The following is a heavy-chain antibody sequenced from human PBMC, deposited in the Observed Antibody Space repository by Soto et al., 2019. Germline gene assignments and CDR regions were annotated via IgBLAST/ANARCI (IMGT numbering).Heavy chain of an antibody. CDR3: ARGQPHYYGSERPMDV. V-gene: IGHV1-69*06. J-gene: IGHJ6*02. Sequence: QVQLVQSGAEVKKPGSSVKVSCKASGDTFSRYVISWVRQAPGQGLEWMGGITPILKTANYAQKFQNRVTLIADKSTSTVYMELSSLRSEDTAVYYCARGQPHYYGSERPMDVWGQGTTVIVSS. D-gene: IGHD3-10*01. CDR1: GDTFSRYV. CDR2: ITPILKTA.